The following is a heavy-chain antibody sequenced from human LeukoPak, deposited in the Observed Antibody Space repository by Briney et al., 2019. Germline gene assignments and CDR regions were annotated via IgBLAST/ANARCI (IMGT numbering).Heavy chain of an antibody. CDR3: ARQPRGTTSSNFDY. CDR2: IYPGDSDT. D-gene: IGHD4-17*01. V-gene: IGHV5-51*01. J-gene: IGHJ4*02. CDR1: GSSFTSYW. Sequence: GESLKISCQGSGSSFTSYWIGWVRQLPGKGLEWMGIIYPGDSDTRYSPSFQGQVTISADKSISTAYLQWSSLKASDTAMYYCARQPRGTTSSNFDYWGQGTLVTVSS.